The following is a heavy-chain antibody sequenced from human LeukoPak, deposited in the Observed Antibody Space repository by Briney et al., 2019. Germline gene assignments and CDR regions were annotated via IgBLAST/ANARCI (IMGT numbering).Heavy chain of an antibody. J-gene: IGHJ4*02. CDR1: GFTFRNCG. CDR2: ISYDGSNK. CDR3: AKTGYSYGGLDY. Sequence: GGSLRLSCVASGFTFRNCGMTWVRQAPGKGLEWVAVISYDGSNKYYADSVKGRFTISRDNSKNTLYLQMNSLRAEDTAVYYCAKTGYSYGGLDYWGQGTLVTVSS. V-gene: IGHV3-30*18. D-gene: IGHD5-18*01.